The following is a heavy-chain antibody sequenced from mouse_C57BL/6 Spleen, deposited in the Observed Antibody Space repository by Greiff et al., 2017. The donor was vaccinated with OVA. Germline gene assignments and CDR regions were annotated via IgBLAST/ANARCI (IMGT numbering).Heavy chain of an antibody. CDR3: ARLRYDYDDYFDY. J-gene: IGHJ2*01. CDR2: IHPNSGST. D-gene: IGHD2-4*01. Sequence: QVQLQQPGAELVKPGASVKLSCKASGYTFTSYWMHWVKQRPGQGLEWIGMIHPNSGSTNYNEKFKSKATLTVDKSSSTAYMQLSSLTSEDSAVYYCARLRYDYDDYFDYWGQGTTLTVSS. V-gene: IGHV1-64*01. CDR1: GYTFTSYW.